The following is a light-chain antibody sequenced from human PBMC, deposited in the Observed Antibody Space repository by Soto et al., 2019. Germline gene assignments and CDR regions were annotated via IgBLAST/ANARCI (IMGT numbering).Light chain of an antibody. J-gene: IGKJ4*01. Sequence: DIVMTQSPDSLAVSLGERATINCKSSQSIFYSSTNKNYLAWYQQKPGQPPELLIYWASTRESGVPDRFSGSGSATDFTLTISSLQAGDVAVYYCQQYYSTPLTFGGGTKVEIK. CDR3: QQYYSTPLT. CDR2: WAS. CDR1: QSIFYSSTNKNY. V-gene: IGKV4-1*01.